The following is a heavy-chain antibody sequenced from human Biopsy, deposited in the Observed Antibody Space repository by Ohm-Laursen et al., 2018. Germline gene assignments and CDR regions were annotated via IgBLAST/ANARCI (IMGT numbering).Heavy chain of an antibody. CDR2: IYNDGINE. CDR1: GFTFKNDN. CDR3: ARDLRGHWFFDL. D-gene: IGHD5/OR15-5a*01. J-gene: IGHJ2*01. V-gene: IGHV3-33*01. Sequence: SLRLSCAASGFTFKNDNMHWVRQAPGKGLEWVAAIYNDGINEYYADSVKGRFTISRDDSKNTLYLQMNSLRVEDTTVFYCARDLRGHWFFDLWGRGTLVTVSS.